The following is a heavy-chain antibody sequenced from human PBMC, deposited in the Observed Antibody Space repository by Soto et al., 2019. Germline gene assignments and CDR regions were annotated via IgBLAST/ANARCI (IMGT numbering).Heavy chain of an antibody. Sequence: TGGSLRLSCATSGFTFSDSAMHWVRQSSGNGLEWVGRIRSRSNSYVTAYAASVRGRFTISRDDSKNTAYLQMMRLKTEDTAVYYCTRSVTGTTAHFDYWGQGILVTVSS. CDR2: IRSRSNSYVT. V-gene: IGHV3-73*01. CDR1: GFTFSDSA. J-gene: IGHJ4*02. D-gene: IGHD1-7*01. CDR3: TRSVTGTTAHFDY.